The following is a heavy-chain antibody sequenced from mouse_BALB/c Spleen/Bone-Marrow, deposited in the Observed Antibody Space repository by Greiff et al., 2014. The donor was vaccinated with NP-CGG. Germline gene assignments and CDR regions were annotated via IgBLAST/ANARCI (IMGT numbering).Heavy chain of an antibody. Sequence: VQLQQSGPELVKPGASVKISCTGSGYAFSSSWMNWVKQRPGQGLEWIGRIYPGDGDTNSNGRFKSKATLTADRSSSTAYMQLSSLTSVDSAVYFCARSAYYGSSYGAMDYWGQGTSVTVSS. J-gene: IGHJ4*01. CDR2: IYPGDGDT. V-gene: IGHV1-82*01. CDR3: ARSAYYGSSYGAMDY. CDR1: GYAFSSSW. D-gene: IGHD1-1*01.